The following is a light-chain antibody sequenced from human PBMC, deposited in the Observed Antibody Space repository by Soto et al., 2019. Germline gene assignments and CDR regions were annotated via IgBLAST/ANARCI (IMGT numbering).Light chain of an antibody. CDR3: QQYSSYWT. Sequence: PSTLPASVGDRVTITCRASQRISTWLAWYQQKPGKAPNLLIYKASYLASGVPSRFSGGGSGTEFTLTISSLQPDDFATYYCQQYSSYWTFGQGTKVDIK. J-gene: IGKJ1*01. V-gene: IGKV1-5*03. CDR2: KAS. CDR1: QRISTW.